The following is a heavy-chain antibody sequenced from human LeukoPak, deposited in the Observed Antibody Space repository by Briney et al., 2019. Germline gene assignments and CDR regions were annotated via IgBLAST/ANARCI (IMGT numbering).Heavy chain of an antibody. CDR1: GFTFSSYD. CDR3: ARGSRVGASGHGFDY. J-gene: IGHJ4*02. Sequence: GGSLRLSCAASGFTFSSYDIHWVRQVPGKGLEWVSAIGTAGDTYYAGFVKGRFSISRENAKNSLYLQMNSLRAGDTAVYYCARGSRVGASGHGFDYWGQGTLVTVSS. V-gene: IGHV3-13*01. D-gene: IGHD1-26*01. CDR2: IGTAGDT.